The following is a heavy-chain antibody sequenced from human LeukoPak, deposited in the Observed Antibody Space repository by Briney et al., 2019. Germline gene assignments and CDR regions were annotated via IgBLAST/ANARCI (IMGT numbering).Heavy chain of an antibody. Sequence: GGSLRLSCAASGFTFNRYGMHWVRQAPGKGLEWVAVIWYDGSNEYYADSVKGRFTIFRDNSKNTLHLQMTSLRAEDTAVYYCARPLVGDALDYWGQGTLVTVSS. D-gene: IGHD1-26*01. V-gene: IGHV3-33*01. CDR1: GFTFNRYG. CDR3: ARPLVGDALDY. CDR2: IWYDGSNE. J-gene: IGHJ4*02.